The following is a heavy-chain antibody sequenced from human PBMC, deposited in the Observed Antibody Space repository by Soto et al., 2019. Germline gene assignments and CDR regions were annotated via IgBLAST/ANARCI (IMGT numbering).Heavy chain of an antibody. CDR1: GFTFARYV. Sequence: ASVKVSCKASGFTFARYVIHWVRQAPGQGLEWVGWISPGNGNTQYSQNFQNRVIVSWDTSATTVYMELSSLRSEDTALYYCARDLISTPGAIFDFWAQGTMVTVSS. CDR2: ISPGNGNT. CDR3: ARDLISTPGAIFDF. V-gene: IGHV1-3*01. D-gene: IGHD6-13*01. J-gene: IGHJ4*02.